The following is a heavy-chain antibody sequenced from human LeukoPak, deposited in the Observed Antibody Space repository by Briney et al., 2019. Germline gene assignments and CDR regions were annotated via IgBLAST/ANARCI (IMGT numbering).Heavy chain of an antibody. CDR1: GYTFNSYG. CDR2: ISAYNGKT. CDR3: ARGGYYYPWDY. D-gene: IGHD3-22*01. J-gene: IGHJ4*02. Sequence: ASVKVSCKASGYTFNSYGMSWVRQAPGQGLEWMGWISAYNGKTNYAQKFQGRVTMTTDTSTSTAYMELRSLRSDDTAVYYCARGGYYYPWDYWGQGTLVTVSS. V-gene: IGHV1-18*01.